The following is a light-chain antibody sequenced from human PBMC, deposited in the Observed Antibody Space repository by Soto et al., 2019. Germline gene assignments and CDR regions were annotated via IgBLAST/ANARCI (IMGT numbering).Light chain of an antibody. Sequence: EIVMTRSPATLSVSPGERATLSCRASQSVSSNLAWYQQKPGQAPRLLIHGASTRATGIPARFSGSGSGTEFPLTISSLQSEDFAVYYCQQYNDWPLTFGGGTKVEIK. CDR3: QQYNDWPLT. J-gene: IGKJ4*01. CDR2: GAS. V-gene: IGKV3-15*01. CDR1: QSVSSN.